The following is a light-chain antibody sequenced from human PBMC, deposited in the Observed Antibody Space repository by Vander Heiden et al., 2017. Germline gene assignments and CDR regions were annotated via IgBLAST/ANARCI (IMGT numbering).Light chain of an antibody. CDR2: AAS. V-gene: IGKV1-39*01. J-gene: IGKJ4*01. CDR1: QSISSY. CDR3: QQSDSIPLT. Sequence: DIQMTQSPSSLSASVGDRVTITCRASQSISSYLNWYQQKPGKAPKVLIYAASSLQSGVPSRFSGRGSGTDFTLTISSLQPEDFATYYCQQSDSIPLTFGGGTKVEIK.